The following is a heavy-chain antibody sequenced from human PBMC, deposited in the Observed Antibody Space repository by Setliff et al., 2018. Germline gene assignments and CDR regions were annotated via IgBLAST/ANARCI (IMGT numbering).Heavy chain of an antibody. V-gene: IGHV1-2*04. CDR2: INPNSGGT. J-gene: IGHJ1*01. CDR3: ARVDFTMIQGVLGL. D-gene: IGHD3-10*01. CDR1: GYTFTGRY. Sequence: ASVKVSCKASGYTFTGRYMHWVRQAPGQGLEWMGWINPNSGGTNYAQKFQGWVTMTRDTSISTAYMELSRLRSDDTAVYYCARVDFTMIQGVLGLWGQGTLVTVSS.